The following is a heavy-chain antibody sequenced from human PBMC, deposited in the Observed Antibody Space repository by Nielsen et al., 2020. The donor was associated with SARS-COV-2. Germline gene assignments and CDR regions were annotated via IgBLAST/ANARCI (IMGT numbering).Heavy chain of an antibody. V-gene: IGHV3-33*01. CDR3: ARDLPVIAVAGNDAFDI. Sequence: GGSLRLSCAASGFTFSSYGMHWVRQAPGKGLEWVAVIWYDGSNKYYADSVKGRFTISRDNSKNTLYLQMNSLRAEDTAVYYCARDLPVIAVAGNDAFDIWGQGTMVTVSS. CDR2: IWYDGSNK. CDR1: GFTFSSYG. J-gene: IGHJ3*02. D-gene: IGHD6-19*01.